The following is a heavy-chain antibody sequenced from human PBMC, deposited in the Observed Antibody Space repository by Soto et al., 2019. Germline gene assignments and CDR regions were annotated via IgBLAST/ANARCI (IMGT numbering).Heavy chain of an antibody. D-gene: IGHD4-17*01. J-gene: IGHJ5*02. CDR1: GFTFSSYG. Sequence: QVQLVESGGGVVQPGRSLRLSCEASGFTFSSYGMHWVRQAPGKGLEWVAVISYDGNNKYYADSVKGRFTISRDNSKNTLYLQMNSLRAEDTAVYYCAKDLLLNTVTTTCSWGQGTLVTVSS. CDR2: ISYDGNNK. V-gene: IGHV3-30*18. CDR3: AKDLLLNTVTTTCS.